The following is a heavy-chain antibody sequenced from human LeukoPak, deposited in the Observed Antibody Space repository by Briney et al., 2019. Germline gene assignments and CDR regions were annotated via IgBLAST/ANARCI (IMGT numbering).Heavy chain of an antibody. V-gene: IGHV7-4-1*02. Sequence: ASVKVSCKASGYTFTSYAMNWVRQAPGQGLEWMGWINTNTGNPTYAQGFTGRFVFSLDTSVSTAYLQISSLKAEDTAVYYCARESTPRNYYYGSGSYEYWGQGTLVTVSS. D-gene: IGHD3-10*01. CDR3: ARESTPRNYYYGSGSYEY. J-gene: IGHJ4*02. CDR2: INTNTGNP. CDR1: GYTFTSYA.